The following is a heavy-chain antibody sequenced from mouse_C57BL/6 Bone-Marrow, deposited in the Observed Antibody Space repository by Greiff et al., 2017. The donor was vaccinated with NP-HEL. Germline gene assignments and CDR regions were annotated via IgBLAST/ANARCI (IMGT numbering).Heavy chain of an antibody. CDR1: GFNIKDDY. J-gene: IGHJ3*01. CDR3: TTSGGTDAY. D-gene: IGHD4-1*01. Sequence: EVQLQQSGAELVRPGASVKLSCTASGFNIKDDYMHWVKQRPEQGLEWIGWIDPENGDTEYASKVQGKATITADTSSNTAYLQLSSLTSEDTAVYYCTTSGGTDAYWGQGTLVTVSA. CDR2: IDPENGDT. V-gene: IGHV14-4*01.